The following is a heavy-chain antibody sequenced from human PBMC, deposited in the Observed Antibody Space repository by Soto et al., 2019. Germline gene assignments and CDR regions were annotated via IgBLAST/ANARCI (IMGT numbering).Heavy chain of an antibody. D-gene: IGHD3-10*01. Sequence: VASVKVSCKASGGTFSSYAISWVRQAPGQGLEWMGGIIPIFGTANYAQKFQGRVTITADESTSTAYMELSSLRSEDTAVYYCARYMVRGVIITTYGMDVWGQGTTVTVSS. J-gene: IGHJ6*02. CDR2: IIPIFGTA. V-gene: IGHV1-69*13. CDR3: ARYMVRGVIITTYGMDV. CDR1: GGTFSSYA.